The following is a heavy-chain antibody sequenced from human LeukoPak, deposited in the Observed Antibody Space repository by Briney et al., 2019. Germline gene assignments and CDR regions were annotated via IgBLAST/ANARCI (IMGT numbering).Heavy chain of an antibody. Sequence: GGSLRLSCAASGFTFSSYAMSWVRQAPGKGLEWVAVISYDGSNKYYADSVKGRFTISRDNSKNTLYLQMNGLRAEDTAVYYCARDGDPGSGSYGPPTFDYWGQGTLVTVSS. D-gene: IGHD1-26*01. CDR2: ISYDGSNK. J-gene: IGHJ4*02. V-gene: IGHV3-30-3*01. CDR1: GFTFSSYA. CDR3: ARDGDPGSGSYGPPTFDY.